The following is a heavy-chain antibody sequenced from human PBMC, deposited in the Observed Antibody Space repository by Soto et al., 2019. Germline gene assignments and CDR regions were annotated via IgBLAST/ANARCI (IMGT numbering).Heavy chain of an antibody. CDR2: IYYGGST. CDR3: ARRARSWYDYYYYMDV. V-gene: IGHV4-59*01. CDR1: GGSISSYY. J-gene: IGHJ6*03. Sequence: QVQLQESGPGLVKPSETLSLTCTVSGGSISSYYWSWIRQPPGKGLEWIGYIYYGGSTNYNPSLKSRVTISVDTSKNQFSLKLSSVTAADTAVYYCARRARSWYDYYYYMDVWGKGTTVTVSS. D-gene: IGHD6-13*01.